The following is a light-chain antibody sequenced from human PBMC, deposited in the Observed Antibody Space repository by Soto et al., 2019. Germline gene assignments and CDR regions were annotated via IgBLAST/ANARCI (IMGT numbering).Light chain of an antibody. CDR3: QQYGGSAPWT. CDR1: QTVNNNY. Sequence: EIVLTQPPGPLSVSPGDRVTLSCRASQTVNNNYLAWYQQKPGQAPRLLIYGASTPATGTPARFSGSGSGTHFTLTVSRLEPEVFAVYYCQQYGGSAPWTFGPGTKVDMK. V-gene: IGKV3-20*01. CDR2: GAS. J-gene: IGKJ1*01.